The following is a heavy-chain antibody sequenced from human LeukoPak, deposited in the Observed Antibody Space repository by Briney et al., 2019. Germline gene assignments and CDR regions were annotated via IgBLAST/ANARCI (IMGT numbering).Heavy chain of an antibody. V-gene: IGHV4-61*02. CDR1: GDSISSGTYY. D-gene: IGHD2-2*01. Sequence: SETLSLTCTVSGDSISSGTYYWSWIRQPAGKGLEWIGRIYTSGSTNYNPSLKSRVTISVDTSKNQFSLKLNSVTAADTAVYYCAARGYIVVVPATKGGGPDNSYYFMDVWGKGTTVTISS. CDR3: AARGYIVVVPATKGGGPDNSYYFMDV. CDR2: IYTSGST. J-gene: IGHJ6*03.